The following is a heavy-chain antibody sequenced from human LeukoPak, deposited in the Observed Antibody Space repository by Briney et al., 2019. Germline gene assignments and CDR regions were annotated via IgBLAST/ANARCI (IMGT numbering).Heavy chain of an antibody. CDR1: GFSFRSSD. CDR2: ISGSGSHT. D-gene: IGHD6-6*01. V-gene: IGHV3-21*01. J-gene: IGHJ4*02. Sequence: GWSLRLSCAASGFSFRSSDMNWGRQAPGKGLEWVSSISGSGSHTYYADSVKGRFTISRDNANNLLYLQMNSLRAEDTALYYCATIGSSSYYFDNWGQGTLVTVSS. CDR3: ATIGSSSYYFDN.